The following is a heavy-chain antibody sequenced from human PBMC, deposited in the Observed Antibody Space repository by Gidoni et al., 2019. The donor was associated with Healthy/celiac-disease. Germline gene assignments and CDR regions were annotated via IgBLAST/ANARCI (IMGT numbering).Heavy chain of an antibody. Sequence: QVQLQQWGAGLLKPSETLSLTCAVYGGSFSGYYWSWIRQPPGKGLEWIGEINHSGSTNYNPSLKSRVTISVDTSKNQFSLKLSSVTAADTAVYYCARLVVVVTAIKVSVFDYWGQGTLVTVSS. CDR3: ARLVVVVTAIKVSVFDY. D-gene: IGHD2-21*02. V-gene: IGHV4-34*01. CDR2: INHSGST. CDR1: GGSFSGYY. J-gene: IGHJ4*02.